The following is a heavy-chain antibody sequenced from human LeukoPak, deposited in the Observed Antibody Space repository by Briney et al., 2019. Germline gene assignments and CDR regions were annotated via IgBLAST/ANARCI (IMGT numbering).Heavy chain of an antibody. CDR3: AILDPIRPDY. J-gene: IGHJ4*02. Sequence: PGGSLRLSCAASRFTFSSYDMSWVRQAPGKGLEWVSTINNSGGSTYYADSVKGRFTISGDTSKNTLYLQMNSLRAEDTAVYYCAILDPIRPDYWGQGTQVTVSS. D-gene: IGHD1-1*01. CDR1: RFTFSSYD. CDR2: INNSGGST. V-gene: IGHV3-23*01.